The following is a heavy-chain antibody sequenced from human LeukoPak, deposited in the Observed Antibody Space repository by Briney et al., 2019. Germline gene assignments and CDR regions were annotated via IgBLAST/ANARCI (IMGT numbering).Heavy chain of an antibody. CDR3: AREGANGGYLH. V-gene: IGHV1-2*02. D-gene: IGHD4/OR15-4a*01. Sequence: ASVKVSCKASGYTFTGYYLHWVRQAPGQGLEWMGLIKPNSGGTNYAQNFQGRVTMTRDTSISTAYMELSRLRSDDKAFYFCAREGANGGYLHWGQGTLVTVSS. CDR1: GYTFTGYY. J-gene: IGHJ4*02. CDR2: IKPNSGGT.